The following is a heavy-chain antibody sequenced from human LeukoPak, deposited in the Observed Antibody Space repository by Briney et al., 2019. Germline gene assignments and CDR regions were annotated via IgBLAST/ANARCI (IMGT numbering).Heavy chain of an antibody. CDR3: ARALYCSGGSCYYYYYMDV. D-gene: IGHD2-15*01. V-gene: IGHV3-48*03. CDR1: GFTFDDYG. J-gene: IGHJ6*03. CDR2: ISSSGSTI. Sequence: GGSLRLSCAASGFTFDDYGMSWVRQAPGKGLEWVSYISSSGSTIYYADSVKGRFTISRDNAKNSLYLQMNSLRAEDTAVYYCARALYCSGGSCYYYYYMDVWGKGTTVTISS.